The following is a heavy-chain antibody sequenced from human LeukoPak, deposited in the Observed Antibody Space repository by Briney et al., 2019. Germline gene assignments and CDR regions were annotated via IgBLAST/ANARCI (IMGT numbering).Heavy chain of an antibody. J-gene: IGHJ4*02. D-gene: IGHD1-26*01. CDR2: IIPIFGTA. Sequence: ASVKVSCKASGGTFSNYAISWVRQAPGQGLEWMGGIIPIFGTANYAQKFRGRVTITADESTSTAYMELSSLRSEDTAVYYCARAGKSGSQTTFFDYWGQGTLVTVSS. CDR3: ARAGKSGSQTTFFDY. V-gene: IGHV1-69*13. CDR1: GGTFSNYA.